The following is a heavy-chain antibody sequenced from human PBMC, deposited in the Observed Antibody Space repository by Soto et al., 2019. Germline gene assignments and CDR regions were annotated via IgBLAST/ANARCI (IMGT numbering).Heavy chain of an antibody. V-gene: IGHV1-18*01. D-gene: IGHD1-26*01. J-gene: IGHJ4*02. CDR3: ARERRWEPLLY. CDR1: GYTFSNYG. Sequence: QVQLVQSGPEVKKPGASVKVSCKGSGYTFSNYGVTWVRQAPGQGLERLGWVSAYNRNTDYAQKFEDRATMTIETSPNTAYLELRVLTLDDTAVYYCARERRWEPLLYWGQGTL. CDR2: VSAYNRNT.